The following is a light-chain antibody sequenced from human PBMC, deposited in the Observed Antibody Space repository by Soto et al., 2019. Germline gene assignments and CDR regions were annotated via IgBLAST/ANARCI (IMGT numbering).Light chain of an antibody. V-gene: IGLV1-40*01. CDR1: SSNIGAGYD. J-gene: IGLJ2*01. CDR3: QSYDSSLSVV. Sequence: QSVLTQPASVSGSPGQRVTISCTGSSSNIGAGYDVHWYQQLPGTAPKLLIYGNSNRPSGVPDQFSGSKSGTSASLAITGLQAEDEADYYCQSYDSSLSVVFGGGTKLTVL. CDR2: GNS.